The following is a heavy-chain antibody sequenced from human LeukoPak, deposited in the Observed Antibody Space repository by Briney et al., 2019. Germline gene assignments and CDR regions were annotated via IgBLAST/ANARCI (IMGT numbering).Heavy chain of an antibody. V-gene: IGHV4-4*07. CDR1: GGSISHYY. J-gene: IGHJ3*02. D-gene: IGHD3-22*01. Sequence: SETLSLTCTVSGGSISHYYWNWIRQSAGMRLEWIGRLYTGGITEYNPSLKSRVTMSVDTSKSQFSLGVRSVTAADTALYYCATWSSGYYFDAFDIWGQGTMVTVSS. CDR3: ATWSSGYYFDAFDI. CDR2: LYTGGIT.